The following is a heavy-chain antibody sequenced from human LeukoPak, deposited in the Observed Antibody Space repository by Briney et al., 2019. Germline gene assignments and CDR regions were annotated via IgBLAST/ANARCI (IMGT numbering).Heavy chain of an antibody. J-gene: IGHJ4*02. D-gene: IGHD3-22*01. CDR3: AKDFYYYDSSGYYLQYYFDY. Sequence: PGGSLRLSCAASGFTFSSYAMSWVRQAPGKGLEWVAFIRYDGSNKYYADSVKGRFTISRDNSKNTLYLQMNSLRAEDTAVYYCAKDFYYYDSSGYYLQYYFDYWGQGTLVTVSS. CDR2: IRYDGSNK. V-gene: IGHV3-30*02. CDR1: GFTFSSYA.